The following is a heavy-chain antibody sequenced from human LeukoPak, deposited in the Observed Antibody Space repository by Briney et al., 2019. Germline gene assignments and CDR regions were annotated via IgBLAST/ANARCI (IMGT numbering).Heavy chain of an antibody. CDR2: ISGSSDST. V-gene: IGHV3-23*01. CDR3: TKGSGSSRPYYFDY. Sequence: GGSLRLSCAASGFTFSSYAMSWVRQAPGKGLEWVSTISGSSDSTYYADSVKGRFTISRDNFKNTLYLQMNSLRAEDTAVYYCTKGSGSSRPYYFDYWGQGTLVTVSS. J-gene: IGHJ4*02. D-gene: IGHD6-6*01. CDR1: GFTFSSYA.